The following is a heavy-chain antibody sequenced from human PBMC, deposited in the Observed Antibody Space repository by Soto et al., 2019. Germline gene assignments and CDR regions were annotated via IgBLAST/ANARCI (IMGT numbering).Heavy chain of an antibody. D-gene: IGHD2-15*01. V-gene: IGHV4-39*01. J-gene: IGHJ4*02. Sequence: SETLSLTCTVSGGSIYRSCYYWGWIRQPPGRGLEWIGNIDYNGVTYSNPSLKSRVTISRDTSKNQFSLKLTSVTAADTALYYCGKVLVGATGHTDSDSWGPGTLVTVSS. CDR2: IDYNGVT. CDR3: GKVLVGATGHTDSDS. CDR1: GGSIYRSCYY.